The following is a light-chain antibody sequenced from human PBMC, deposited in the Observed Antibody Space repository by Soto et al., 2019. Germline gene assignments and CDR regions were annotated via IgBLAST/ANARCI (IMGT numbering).Light chain of an antibody. V-gene: IGKV3-20*01. CDR3: QQYGSSPRT. CDR1: QSVSSNY. CDR2: VAS. J-gene: IGKJ2*01. Sequence: EIVLTQSPGTLSLSPGEGATLSCRANQSVSSNYLAWYQQKPGQAPRLLICVASSRASGIPDRFSGSGSGTDFPLTINRLEPEDFAVYYCQQYGSSPRTFGQGTKLEIK.